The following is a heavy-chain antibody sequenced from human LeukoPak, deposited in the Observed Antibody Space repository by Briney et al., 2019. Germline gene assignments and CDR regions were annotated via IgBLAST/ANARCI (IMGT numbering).Heavy chain of an antibody. D-gene: IGHD3/OR15-3a*01. CDR2: ISSSSSTI. Sequence: GGSLRLSCAASGFTFSSYSMNWVRQAPGKGLEWVSYISSSSSTIYYADSVKGRFTISRDNSKNTLYLQMNSLRAEDTAVYYCAKDWTKLDYWGQGTLVTVSS. CDR1: GFTFSSYS. V-gene: IGHV3-48*01. CDR3: AKDWTKLDY. J-gene: IGHJ4*02.